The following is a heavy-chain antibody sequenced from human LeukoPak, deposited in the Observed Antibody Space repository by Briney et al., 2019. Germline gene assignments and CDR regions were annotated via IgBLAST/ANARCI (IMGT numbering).Heavy chain of an antibody. V-gene: IGHV3-23*01. D-gene: IGHD3-22*01. CDR3: ARADSSGYYHPIN. CDR1: GFTFKNSA. Sequence: GGSLRLSCAASGFTFKNSAMSWVRQAPGRGLEWVSTISGSRDNSYYADSVKGRFTISRDNAKNSLYLQMNSLRAEDTAVYYCARADSSGYYHPINWGQGTLVTVSS. CDR2: ISGSRDNS. J-gene: IGHJ4*02.